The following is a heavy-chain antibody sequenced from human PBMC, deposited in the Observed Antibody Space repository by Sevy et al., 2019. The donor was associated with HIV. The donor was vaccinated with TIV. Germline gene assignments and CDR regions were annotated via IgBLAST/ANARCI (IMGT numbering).Heavy chain of an antibody. CDR3: TRDLTTYYYDSSGYYVPDY. J-gene: IGHJ4*02. Sequence: GGSLRLSCTASGFTFGDYAMSWFRQAPGKELEWVGFMRSKAYGGTTEYAASVKGRFTISRDDSKSIAYLQMNSLKTEDTAVYYCTRDLTTYYYDSSGYYVPDYWGQGTLVTVSS. CDR2: MRSKAYGGTT. V-gene: IGHV3-49*03. D-gene: IGHD3-22*01. CDR1: GFTFGDYA.